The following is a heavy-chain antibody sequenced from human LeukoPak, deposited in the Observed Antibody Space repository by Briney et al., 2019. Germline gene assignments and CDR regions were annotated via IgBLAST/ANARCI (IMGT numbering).Heavy chain of an antibody. CDR2: NYHSGST. V-gene: IGHV4-38-2*01. D-gene: IGHD3-3*01. J-gene: IGHJ4*02. CDR3: ARTYYDFWRSFFDY. Sequence: SETLSLTCAVSGYSISSGYYWGWIRQPPGKGLEWIGSNYHSGSTYYNPSLKGRVTISVDTSKNQFSLKLSSVTAADTAVYYCARTYYDFWRSFFDYWGQGTLVTVSS. CDR1: GYSISSGYY.